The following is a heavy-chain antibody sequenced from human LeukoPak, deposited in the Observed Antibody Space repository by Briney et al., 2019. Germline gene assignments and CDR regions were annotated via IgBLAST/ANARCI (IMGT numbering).Heavy chain of an antibody. V-gene: IGHV3-30*02. CDR3: AKDGPVSGYDLCH. D-gene: IGHD5-12*01. J-gene: IGHJ4*02. CDR1: GFTFSSFG. Sequence: GGSLRLSCAASGFTFSSFGMHWVRQAPGKGLEWAAFIRYDGSSKNYAESVKGRFTISRDNSKNTLYLQMNSLSPEDTAVYFCAKDGPVSGYDLCHWGQGTLVTVSS. CDR2: IRYDGSSK.